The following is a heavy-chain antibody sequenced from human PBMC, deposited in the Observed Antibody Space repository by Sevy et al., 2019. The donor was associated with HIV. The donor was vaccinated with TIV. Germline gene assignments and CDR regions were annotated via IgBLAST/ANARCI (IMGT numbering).Heavy chain of an antibody. D-gene: IGHD3-22*01. V-gene: IGHV3-48*03. CDR2: ITSSGSTK. Sequence: GSLRLSCIASGFIFSNYEMNWVRQAPGKGLEWVSYITSSGSTKHYADSVKGRFTISRDNGKNSIYLQMNSLRAEDTAVYYCARATYYYDTSGPYFFDFWGQGTLVTVSS. J-gene: IGHJ4*02. CDR1: GFIFSNYE. CDR3: ARATYYYDTSGPYFFDF.